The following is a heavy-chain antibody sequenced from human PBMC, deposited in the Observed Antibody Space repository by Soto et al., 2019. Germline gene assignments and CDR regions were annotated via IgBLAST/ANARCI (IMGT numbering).Heavy chain of an antibody. D-gene: IGHD6-19*01. CDR3: AREGGSSGWYGNNWFDP. CDR2: INPSGGST. V-gene: IGHV1-46*03. CDR1: GYTFTSYY. J-gene: IGHJ5*02. Sequence: QVQLVQSGAEVKKPGASVKVSCKASGYTFTSYYMHWVRQAPGQGLEWMGIINPSGGSTSYAQKFQGSVTMTRDTSTSTVYMELSSLRSEDTAVYYCAREGGSSGWYGNNWFDPWGQGTLVTVSS.